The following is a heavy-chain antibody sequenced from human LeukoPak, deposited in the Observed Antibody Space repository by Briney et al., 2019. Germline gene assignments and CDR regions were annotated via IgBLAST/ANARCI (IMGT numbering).Heavy chain of an antibody. V-gene: IGHV4-59*08. CDR2: FHYSGST. CDR1: GASVSNYY. J-gene: IGHJ4*02. CDR3: ARHHDGGPKLRLDF. D-gene: IGHD2-15*01. Sequence: KPSETLSLTCRVSGASVSNYYWSWIRQSPGEGLEWIGFFHYSGSTNYNPSLNSRVTTSIDTSMSQPSLTLVSVTAANTAVYFCARHHDGGPKLRLDFWGLGVLVTVSS.